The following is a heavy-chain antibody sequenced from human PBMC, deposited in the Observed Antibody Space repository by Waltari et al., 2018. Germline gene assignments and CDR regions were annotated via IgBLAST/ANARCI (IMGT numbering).Heavy chain of an antibody. Sequence: EVQLLESGGGLVQPGGSLRLSCAASGFTFSSYAMSWVRQAPGTGLEWVSAISGSGGSTYYADSVKGRFTISRDNSKNTLYLQMNSLRAEDTAVYYCAKDRSSGGQVVVVAAGSFFDYWGQGTLVTVSS. V-gene: IGHV3-23*01. CDR1: GFTFSSYA. J-gene: IGHJ4*02. CDR2: ISGSGGST. D-gene: IGHD2-15*01. CDR3: AKDRSSGGQVVVVAAGSFFDY.